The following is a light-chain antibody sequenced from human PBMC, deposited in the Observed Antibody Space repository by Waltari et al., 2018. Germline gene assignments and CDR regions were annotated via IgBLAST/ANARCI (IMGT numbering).Light chain of an antibody. CDR2: DAS. J-gene: IGKJ1*01. CDR1: QSVTSGY. Sequence: ELVLTQSPGTMSLSPGESATLSCRASQSVTSGYLAWYQQKPGQAPRLLIYDASSRATGIPDRFSGSGSGTDFTLTISRLEPEDFAVYCCHQYGSSPWTFGQGTRVEIK. V-gene: IGKV3-20*01. CDR3: HQYGSSPWT.